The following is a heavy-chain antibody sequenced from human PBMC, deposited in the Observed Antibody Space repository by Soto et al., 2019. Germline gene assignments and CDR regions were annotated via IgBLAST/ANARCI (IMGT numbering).Heavy chain of an antibody. V-gene: IGHV3-30-3*01. CDR2: ISYDGSNK. Sequence: GGSLRLSCADSGFTFSSYAMHWVRQAPGKGLEWVAVISYDGSNKYYADSVKGRFTISRDNSKNTLYLQMNSLRAEDTAVYYCASPYSYGSYYYYYYGMDVWGQGTTVTVSS. CDR3: ASPYSYGSYYYYYYGMDV. D-gene: IGHD5-18*01. J-gene: IGHJ6*02. CDR1: GFTFSSYA.